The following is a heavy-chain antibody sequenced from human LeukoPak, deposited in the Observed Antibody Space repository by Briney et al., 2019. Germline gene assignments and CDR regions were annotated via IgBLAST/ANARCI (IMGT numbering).Heavy chain of an antibody. D-gene: IGHD3-3*01. CDR2: IRHDGSNK. CDR3: VKPDSNNDFWSGYFIHAFDI. J-gene: IGHJ3*02. Sequence: GGSLRLSCAASGFTFSSYGMHWVRQAPGKGLEWVAFIRHDGSNKYYADSVKGRFTISRDNSKNTLYLQMNSLRAEDTAVYYCVKPDSNNDFWSGYFIHAFDIWGQGTMVTVSS. CDR1: GFTFSSYG. V-gene: IGHV3-30*02.